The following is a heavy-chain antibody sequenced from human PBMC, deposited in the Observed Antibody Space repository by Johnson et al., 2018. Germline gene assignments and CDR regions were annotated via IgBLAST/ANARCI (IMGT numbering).Heavy chain of an antibody. CDR3: ARVIYCSRTSCYDAFDI. D-gene: IGHD2-2*01. J-gene: IGHJ3*02. V-gene: IGHV1-69*01. CDR2: IIPIFGTA. Sequence: QVQLVESGAEVKKPGSSVKVSCKASGGTFSSYAISWVRQAPGQGLEWMGGIIPIFGTANYAQKFQGRVTITADESTSTAYMELSSLRSEDTAVYYGARVIYCSRTSCYDAFDIWGQGTMVTVSS. CDR1: GGTFSSYA.